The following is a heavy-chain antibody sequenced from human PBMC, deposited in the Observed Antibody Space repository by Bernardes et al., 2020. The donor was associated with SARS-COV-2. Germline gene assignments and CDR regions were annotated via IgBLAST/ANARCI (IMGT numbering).Heavy chain of an antibody. J-gene: IGHJ2*01. Sequence: GESLKISCKGSGYRFTSYWIGWVRQMPGKGLEWMGIIYPGDSDTRYSPSFQGQVTISADKSISTAYLQWSSLKASDTAMYYCARHPEQQLGLYWHFDLWGRGTLVTVSS. CDR1: GYRFTSYW. D-gene: IGHD6-13*01. CDR2: IYPGDSDT. V-gene: IGHV5-51*01. CDR3: ARHPEQQLGLYWHFDL.